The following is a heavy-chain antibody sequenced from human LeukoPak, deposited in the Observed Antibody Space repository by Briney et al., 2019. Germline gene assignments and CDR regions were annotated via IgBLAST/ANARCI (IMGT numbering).Heavy chain of an antibody. CDR2: ISSSSSYI. CDR1: GFTFSSYS. Sequence: PGGSLRLSCAASGFTFSSYSMNWVRQAPGKGLEWVSSISSSSSYIYYADSVKGRFTISRDNAKNSLYLQMSSLRAEDTAVYYCASAYYDYVWGSYRLYYFDYWGQGTLVTVSS. V-gene: IGHV3-21*01. D-gene: IGHD3-16*02. CDR3: ASAYYDYVWGSYRLYYFDY. J-gene: IGHJ4*02.